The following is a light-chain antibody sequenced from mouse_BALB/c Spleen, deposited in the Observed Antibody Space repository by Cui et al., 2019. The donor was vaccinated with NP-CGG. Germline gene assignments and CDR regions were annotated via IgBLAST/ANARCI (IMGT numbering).Light chain of an antibody. CDR3: ALWYSNHWV. CDR2: GTK. CDR1: TGAVTTSNY. J-gene: IGLJ1*01. V-gene: IGLV1*01. Sequence: QAVVPQESALTTSPGETVTLTCRSSTGAVTTSNYANWVQEKPDHLFTGLIGGTKTRAPGVPARFSGSLIGDKAALTITGAQTEDEAIYFCALWYSNHWVFGGGTKLTVL.